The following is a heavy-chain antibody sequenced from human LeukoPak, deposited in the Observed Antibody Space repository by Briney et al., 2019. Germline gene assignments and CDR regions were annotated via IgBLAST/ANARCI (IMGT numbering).Heavy chain of an antibody. J-gene: IGHJ4*02. D-gene: IGHD5-12*01. CDR3: ARRGGTVVGDTGYHYWYFDH. V-gene: IGHV4-59*08. Sequence: SETLSLTCTVSGGSISSYYWSWVRQFPGKGLEWIGYISDSGSTNYSPSLESRVTISVDTSKNKFFLILSSVTAADTAVYYCARRGGTVVGDTGYHYWYFDHWGQGTLVTVSS. CDR2: ISDSGST. CDR1: GGSISSYY.